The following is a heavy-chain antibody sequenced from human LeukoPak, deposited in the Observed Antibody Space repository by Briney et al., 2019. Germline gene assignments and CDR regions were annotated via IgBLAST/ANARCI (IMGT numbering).Heavy chain of an antibody. V-gene: IGHV3-48*01. CDR1: GFTFNSYT. Sequence: GGSLRLSCAASGFTFNSYTMNWVRQAPGKGLEWVSFISYSGSNMYYADSVKGRFTISRDNAKNSLYLQMDSLRADDTAVYYCARDKDWAFDYWGQGPLVTVSS. CDR2: ISYSGSNM. J-gene: IGHJ4*02. D-gene: IGHD3-9*01. CDR3: ARDKDWAFDY.